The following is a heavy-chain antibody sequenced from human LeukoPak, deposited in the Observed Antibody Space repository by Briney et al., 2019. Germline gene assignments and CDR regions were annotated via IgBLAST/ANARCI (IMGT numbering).Heavy chain of an antibody. CDR3: ARGLVPVAYCGGDCALDAFDI. CDR2: ISSSGSTI. Sequence: GGSLRLSCAASGFTFSDYYMSWIRQAPGMGLEWVSYISSSGSTIYYADSVKGRFTISRDNAKNSLYLQMNSLRAEDTAVYYCARGLVPVAYCGGDCALDAFDIWGQGTMVTVSS. V-gene: IGHV3-11*01. J-gene: IGHJ3*02. CDR1: GFTFSDYY. D-gene: IGHD2-21*02.